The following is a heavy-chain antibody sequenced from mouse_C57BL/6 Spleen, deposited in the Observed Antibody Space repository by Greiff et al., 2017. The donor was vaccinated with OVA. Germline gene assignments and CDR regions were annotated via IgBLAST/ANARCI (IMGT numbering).Heavy chain of an antibody. V-gene: IGHV5-4*03. CDR3: ARYYYGSSLYFDY. CDR2: ISDGGSYT. J-gene: IGHJ2*01. Sequence: EVKVVESGGGLVKPGGSLKLSCAASGFTFSSYAMSWVRQTPEKRLEWVATISDGGSYTYYPDNVKGRFTISRDNAKNNLYLQMSHLKSEDTAMYYCARYYYGSSLYFDYWGQGTTLTVSS. CDR1: GFTFSSYA. D-gene: IGHD1-1*01.